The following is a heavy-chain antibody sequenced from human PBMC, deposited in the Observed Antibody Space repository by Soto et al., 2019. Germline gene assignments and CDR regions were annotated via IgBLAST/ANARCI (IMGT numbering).Heavy chain of an antibody. V-gene: IGHV3-30-3*01. Sequence: GGALRLSCAASGFTFRSYAMHWVRQAPGKGLERVAVISYDGSNKYYADSVKGRFTISRDNAKNSLYLQMNSLRAEDTAFYYCARAPGYYGDFFDFWGQGTLVTVSS. CDR1: GFTFRSYA. J-gene: IGHJ4*02. CDR2: ISYDGSNK. D-gene: IGHD4-17*01. CDR3: ARAPGYYGDFFDF.